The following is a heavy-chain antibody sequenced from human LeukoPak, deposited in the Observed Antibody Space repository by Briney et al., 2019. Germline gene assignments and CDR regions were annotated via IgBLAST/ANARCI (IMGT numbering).Heavy chain of an antibody. CDR1: GGTFSSYA. CDR2: SIPILGIA. V-gene: IGHV1-69*10. CDR3: ARPARSGTIIGAFDI. D-gene: IGHD1-7*01. Sequence: SVKVSCKASGGTFSSYAISWVRQAPGQGLEWMWWSIPILGIANYAQKFQGRVTITADKSTSTAYMELSSLRSEDTAVYYCARPARSGTIIGAFDIWGQGTMVTVSS. J-gene: IGHJ3*02.